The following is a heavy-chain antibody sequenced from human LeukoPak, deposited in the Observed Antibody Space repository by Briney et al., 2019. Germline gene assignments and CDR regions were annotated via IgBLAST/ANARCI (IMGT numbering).Heavy chain of an antibody. CDR2: ISSSSSYI. D-gene: IGHD3-9*01. V-gene: IGHV3-21*01. Sequence: GGSLRLSCAASGFSLSSYSMDWVRQAPGKGLEWVSSISSSSSYIYYADSVKGRFTISRDNAKNSLYLQMNSLRAEDTAVYYCARGAVLRYFDWSADAFDIWGQGTMVTVSS. J-gene: IGHJ3*02. CDR1: GFSLSSYS. CDR3: ARGAVLRYFDWSADAFDI.